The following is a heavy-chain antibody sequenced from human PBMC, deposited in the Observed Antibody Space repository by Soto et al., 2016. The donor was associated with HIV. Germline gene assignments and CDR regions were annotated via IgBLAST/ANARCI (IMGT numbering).Heavy chain of an antibody. CDR1: GIILSSVA. J-gene: IGHJ4*02. V-gene: IGHV3-23*01. CDR2: ISANGKTT. Sequence: EVQLLESGGRLGTARGGPVRLSCEVSGIILSSVAMTWVRQAPGKGLEWLSEISANGKTTYYADSVKGRFTVSRDTAKKTVFLQLNSLRGADTAVYYCATVAGIHIDSWGQGTLVTVSS. CDR3: ATVAGIHIDS. D-gene: IGHD6-19*01.